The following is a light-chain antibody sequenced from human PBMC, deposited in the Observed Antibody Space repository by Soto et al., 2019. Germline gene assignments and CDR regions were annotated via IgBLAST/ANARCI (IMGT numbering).Light chain of an antibody. Sequence: IQLTQSPSSLSASVGDRVTITCRASQGINKFLAWYQQKPGKAPQLLIYGASTLQSGVPSRFSGSGSGTYFTLTISSLQPEDFATYYCQQLTNFRFTFGQGTKLDIK. CDR2: GAS. CDR3: QQLTNFRFT. J-gene: IGKJ2*01. CDR1: QGINKF. V-gene: IGKV1-9*01.